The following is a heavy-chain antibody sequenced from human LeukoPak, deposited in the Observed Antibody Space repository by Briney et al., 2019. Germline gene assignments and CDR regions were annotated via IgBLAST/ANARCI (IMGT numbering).Heavy chain of an antibody. J-gene: IGHJ4*02. CDR2: ISGSGGST. Sequence: GGSLRLSCAASGFTFSSYAMSWVRQAPGKGLEWVSAISGSGGSTYYADSVKGRFTISRDNSKNTLYLQMNSLRAEDTAVYYCAKDGVRLALSPHYFDYWGQGTLVTVSS. V-gene: IGHV3-23*01. CDR3: AKDGVRLALSPHYFDY. CDR1: GFTFSSYA. D-gene: IGHD2-21*01.